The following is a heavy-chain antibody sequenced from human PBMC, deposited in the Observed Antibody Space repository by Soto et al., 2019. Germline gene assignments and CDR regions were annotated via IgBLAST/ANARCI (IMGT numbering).Heavy chain of an antibody. V-gene: IGHV4-59*01. Sequence: QVQLQESGPGLVKPSETLSLTCTVSGGSISSYYWSWIRQPPVKGLEWIGYIYYSGSTNYNPSLKSRVTISVVTSKNQFSLKLSSVTAADTAVYYCARVVDGDERMDVWGKGTKVTVSS. CDR1: GGSISSYY. CDR2: IYYSGST. D-gene: IGHD4-17*01. J-gene: IGHJ6*03. CDR3: ARVVDGDERMDV.